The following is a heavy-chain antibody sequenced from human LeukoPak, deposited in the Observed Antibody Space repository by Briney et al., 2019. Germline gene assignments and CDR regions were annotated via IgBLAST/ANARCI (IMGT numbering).Heavy chain of an antibody. D-gene: IGHD2-15*01. CDR3: VRDRRQAPVVDSFDI. J-gene: IGHJ3*02. Sequence: PRASVKVSCKASGYTFTGYYMHWVRQAPGQGLEWVGWINPNSGDTRYAQKFRGRVTMTRDTSISAAYMDLSRLTSDDTAVYFCVRDRRQAPVVDSFDIWGQGTMVIVSP. CDR2: INPNSGDT. CDR1: GYTFTGYY. V-gene: IGHV1-2*02.